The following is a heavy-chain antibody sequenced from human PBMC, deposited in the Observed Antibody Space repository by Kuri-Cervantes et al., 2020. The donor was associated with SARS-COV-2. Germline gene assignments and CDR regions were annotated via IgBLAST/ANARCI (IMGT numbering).Heavy chain of an antibody. J-gene: IGHJ4*02. V-gene: IGHV4-39*07. CDR2: IYYSGST. D-gene: IGHD5/OR15-5a*01. Sequence: ESLKISCTVSGGSISSSSYYWGWIRQPPGKGLEWIGSIYYSGSTNYNPSLKSRVTISADTSKNQVSLTLSSVTAADTAVYYCARGRTRSTIYFFDSWGQGTLVTVSS. CDR3: ARGRTRSTIYFFDS. CDR1: GGSISSSSYY.